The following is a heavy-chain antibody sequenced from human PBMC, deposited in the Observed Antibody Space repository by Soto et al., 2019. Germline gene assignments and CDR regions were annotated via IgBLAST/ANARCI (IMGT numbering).Heavy chain of an antibody. J-gene: IGHJ6*02. CDR1: GCSISSYY. Sequence: PXETLSLTCTVSGCSISSYYWSWIRQPAGKGLDWIGRIYTSGSTNYNPSLKSRVTMSVDTSKNQFSLKLSSVTAADTAVYYCARGHNYYGSGSYSDYYYYGMDVWGQGTTVTVSS. CDR2: IYTSGST. V-gene: IGHV4-4*07. D-gene: IGHD3-10*01. CDR3: ARGHNYYGSGSYSDYYYYGMDV.